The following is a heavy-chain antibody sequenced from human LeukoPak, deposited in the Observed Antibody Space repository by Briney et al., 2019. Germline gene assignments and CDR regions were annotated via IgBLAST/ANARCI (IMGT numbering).Heavy chain of an antibody. Sequence: GGSLRLSCAASGFTFSSYGMHWVRQAPGKGRGWVAVMSYVGSNKYYADSVKGRFTISRDNSKNTLYLQMNSLRAEDTAVYYCAKGHYYDSSGYFDYWGQGTLVTVSS. V-gene: IGHV3-30*18. CDR2: MSYVGSNK. D-gene: IGHD3-22*01. CDR1: GFTFSSYG. CDR3: AKGHYYDSSGYFDY. J-gene: IGHJ4*02.